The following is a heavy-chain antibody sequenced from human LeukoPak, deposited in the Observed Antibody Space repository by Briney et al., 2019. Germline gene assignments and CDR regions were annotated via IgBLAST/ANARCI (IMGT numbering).Heavy chain of an antibody. J-gene: IGHJ4*02. CDR1: GGSMNSYY. D-gene: IGHD2-15*01. CDR2: IYYTGIT. CDR3: AGSPEYCSGGNCYRFDH. V-gene: IGHV4-59*08. Sequence: SETLSLTCTVSGGSMNSYYWTWIRQPPGKGLEWIGSIYYTGITTYNLSLQSRVTLSVDTSKNQFSLRLTSVTAADTAVYYCAGSPEYCSGGNCYRFDHWGKGTLVTVSS.